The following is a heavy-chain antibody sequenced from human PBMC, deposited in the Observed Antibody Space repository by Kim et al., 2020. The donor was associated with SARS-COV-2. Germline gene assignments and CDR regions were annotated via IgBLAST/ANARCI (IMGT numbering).Heavy chain of an antibody. V-gene: IGHV3-9*01. CDR3: AKGGRYYGSGSEY. Sequence: YADSVKGRFTISRDNAKNSLYLQMNSLRAEDTALYYCAKGGRYYGSGSEYWGQGTLVTVSS. D-gene: IGHD3-10*01. J-gene: IGHJ4*02.